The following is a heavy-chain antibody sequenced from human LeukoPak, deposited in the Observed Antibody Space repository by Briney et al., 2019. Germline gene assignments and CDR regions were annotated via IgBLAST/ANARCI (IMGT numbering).Heavy chain of an antibody. D-gene: IGHD6-13*01. CDR3: AATEGRFIAAATDY. Sequence: GASVKVSCKVSGYTLTELSMHWVRQAPGKGLEWMGGFDPEDGETIYAQKFQGRVTMTEDTSTDTAYMELSSLRSEDTAVYYCAATEGRFIAAATDYWGQGTLVTVSS. V-gene: IGHV1-24*01. CDR2: FDPEDGET. CDR1: GYTLTELS. J-gene: IGHJ4*02.